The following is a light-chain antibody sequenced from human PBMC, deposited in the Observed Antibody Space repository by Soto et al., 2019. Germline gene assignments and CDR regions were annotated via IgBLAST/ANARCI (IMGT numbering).Light chain of an antibody. CDR3: QQRSNWPPVIT. Sequence: EIVLTQSPAMLSLYPGETATLSCRASQSVTNYLDWYQQKPGQAPRLLIFGAYNRATGVPARFSGSGSGADFTLTISRLEPEDFAVYYCQQRSNWPPVITFGQGTRLEIK. J-gene: IGKJ5*01. CDR1: QSVTNY. CDR2: GAY. V-gene: IGKV3-11*01.